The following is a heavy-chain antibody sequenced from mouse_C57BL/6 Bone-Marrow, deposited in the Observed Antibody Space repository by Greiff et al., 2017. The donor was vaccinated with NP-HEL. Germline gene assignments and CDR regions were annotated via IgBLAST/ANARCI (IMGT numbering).Heavy chain of an antibody. D-gene: IGHD2-1*01. CDR1: GYTFTSYW. Sequence: DVHLVESGTVLARPGASVKMSCKTSGYTFTSYWLPWVKQRPGQGLEWIGAIYPGNSDTSYNQKFMGKAKLTADTSASTAYMELSSLTNEDSAVYCCTYGNYYYAMDYWGQGTSVTVSS. CDR2: IYPGNSDT. J-gene: IGHJ4*01. CDR3: TYGNYYYAMDY. V-gene: IGHV1-5*01.